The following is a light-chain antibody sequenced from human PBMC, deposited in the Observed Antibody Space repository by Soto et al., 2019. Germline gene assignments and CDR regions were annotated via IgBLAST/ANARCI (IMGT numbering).Light chain of an antibody. J-gene: IGLJ3*02. V-gene: IGLV4-60*02. CDR1: SGHSSYI. CDR3: ETWDFNTRV. Sequence: QAVVTQSSSASASLGSSVKLTCTLSSGHSSYIIAWHQQQPGKAPRYLMKLEGSGSYNKGSEVPDRFSGSSSGADRYLTISTLQFEDEADYYCETWDFNTRVFGGGTKVTVL. CDR2: LEGSGSY.